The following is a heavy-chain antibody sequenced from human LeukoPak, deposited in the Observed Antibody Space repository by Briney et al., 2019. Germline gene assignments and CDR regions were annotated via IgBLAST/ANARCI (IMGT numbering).Heavy chain of an antibody. CDR1: GNYW. CDR2: INSDGSWT. V-gene: IGHV3-74*01. CDR3: AKDRRYSSSWYGLFVADY. D-gene: IGHD6-13*01. J-gene: IGHJ4*02. Sequence: GGSLRLSCAASGNYWMHWVRQAPGKGLVWVSHINSDGSWTSYADSVKGRFTISKDNAKNTEYLQMNSLRAEDTAVYYCAKDRRYSSSWYGLFVADYWGQGTLVTVSS.